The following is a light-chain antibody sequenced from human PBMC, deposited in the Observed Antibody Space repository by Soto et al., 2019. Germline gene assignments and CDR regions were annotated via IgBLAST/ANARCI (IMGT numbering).Light chain of an antibody. CDR2: GAS. V-gene: IGKV3-20*01. Sequence: EIVLTQSPGTLSLSPGERATLSCRASQSVSNNYLAWYQQKPGQAPRLLIYGASNRATGIPDSCGGSAGREVIILISSRLADEYSAVYCCQQYGSPRTFGQGTKVDIK. CDR3: QQYGSPRT. CDR1: QSVSNNY. J-gene: IGKJ1*01.